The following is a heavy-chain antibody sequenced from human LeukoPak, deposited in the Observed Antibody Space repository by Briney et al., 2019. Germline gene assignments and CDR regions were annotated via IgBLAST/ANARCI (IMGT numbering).Heavy chain of an antibody. CDR3: ARVDTAMVIDY. D-gene: IGHD5-18*01. Sequence: SVKVSCKASGGTFSSYAISWVRQAPGQGLEWMGRIIPILGIANYAQKFQGRVTITADKSTSTAYMELNSLRSEDTAVYYCARVDTAMVIDYWGQGTLVTVSS. J-gene: IGHJ4*02. CDR2: IIPILGIA. V-gene: IGHV1-69*04. CDR1: GGTFSSYA.